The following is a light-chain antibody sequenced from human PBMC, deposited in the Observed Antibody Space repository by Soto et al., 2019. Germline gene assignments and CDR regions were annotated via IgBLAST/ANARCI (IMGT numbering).Light chain of an antibody. V-gene: IGKV3-20*01. Sequence: EVVLTQSPGTLSLSPGERATLSCRVSLRVTSSNLAWYQHKSGQAPRLLIYAASSMSTGILDRFSGSGSWTDFTLTICRFDPEDFAVYSCQKYGLSHWPFGHGTKVDI. J-gene: IGKJ1*01. CDR1: LRVTSSN. CDR3: QKYGLSHWP. CDR2: AAS.